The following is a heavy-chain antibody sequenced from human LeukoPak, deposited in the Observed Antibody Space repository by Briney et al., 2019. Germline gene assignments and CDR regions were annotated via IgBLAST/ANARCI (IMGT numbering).Heavy chain of an antibody. CDR3: ARAKLDDCGGVCDQYFQH. V-gene: IGHV1-2*02. J-gene: IGHJ1*01. D-gene: IGHD2-21*02. Sequence: ASVKVSCKASGYTFTGYYMHWVRQAPGQGLEWMGWINPKSGGTNYAQKFQGRVTMTRDTSISTAYMELSSLRSDDTAVYYCARAKLDDCGGVCDQYFQHWGQGTLVTVSS. CDR1: GYTFTGYY. CDR2: INPKSGGT.